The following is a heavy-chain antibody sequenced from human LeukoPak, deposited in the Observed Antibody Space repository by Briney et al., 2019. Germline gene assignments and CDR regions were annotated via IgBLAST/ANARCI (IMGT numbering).Heavy chain of an antibody. CDR3: AREAIFGVVREYYFDN. V-gene: IGHV4-4*07. Sequence: SETLSLTCTVSGGSISSYYWSWIRQPAGKGLEWIGRIYTSGSTNYNPSLKSRVTMSVDTSKNQFSLKVTSVTAADTAVYYCAREAIFGVVREYYFDNWGQGTLVTVSS. CDR2: IYTSGST. J-gene: IGHJ4*02. CDR1: GGSISSYY. D-gene: IGHD3-3*02.